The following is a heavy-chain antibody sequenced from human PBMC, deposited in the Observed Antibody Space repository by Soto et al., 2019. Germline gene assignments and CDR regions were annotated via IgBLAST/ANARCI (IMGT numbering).Heavy chain of an antibody. CDR3: ARDSSGWDYYFDY. V-gene: IGHV1-2*04. D-gene: IGHD6-19*01. CDR2: INPNSGGT. CDR1: GYTFTGYY. J-gene: IGHJ4*02. Sequence: ASVKVSCKASGYTFTGYYMHWVRQAPGQGLEWMGWINPNSGGTNYAQKFQGWVTMTRDTSISTAYMELSRLRSDDTAVYYCARDSSGWDYYFDYWGQGNLVTVS.